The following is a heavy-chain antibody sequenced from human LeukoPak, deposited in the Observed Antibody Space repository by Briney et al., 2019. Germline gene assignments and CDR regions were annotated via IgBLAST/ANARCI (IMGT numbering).Heavy chain of an antibody. CDR3: AKDIRYYDSSGYYYQEGYFDY. V-gene: IGHV3-30*02. CDR1: AFSFSDYN. D-gene: IGHD3-22*01. Sequence: GGSLRLSCAASAFSFSDYNMHWVRRAPGKGLEWVAFIRYDGSNKYYADSVKGRFTISRDNSKNTLYLQMNSLRAEDTAVYYCAKDIRYYDSSGYYYQEGYFDYWGQGTLVTVSS. CDR2: IRYDGSNK. J-gene: IGHJ4*02.